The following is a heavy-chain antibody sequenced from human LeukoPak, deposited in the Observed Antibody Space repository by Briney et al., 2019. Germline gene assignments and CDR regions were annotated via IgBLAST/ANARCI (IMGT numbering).Heavy chain of an antibody. V-gene: IGHV3-30*02. CDR3: AQDCQFRGGGDCLDY. J-gene: IGHJ4*02. CDR2: IQYDGGDK. CDR1: GFTFSRYG. D-gene: IGHD2-21*01. Sequence: GGSLRLSCTTSGFTFSRYGMHWVRQAPGKGLECVTFIQYDGGDKYYADSVKGRFTISRDDSKNTVYLHMNSLRTGDSAVYYCAQDCQFRGGGDCLDYWGQGTLVTVSS.